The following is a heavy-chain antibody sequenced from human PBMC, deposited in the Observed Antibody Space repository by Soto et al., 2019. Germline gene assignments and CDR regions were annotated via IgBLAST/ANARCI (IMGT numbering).Heavy chain of an antibody. D-gene: IGHD3-22*01. V-gene: IGHV5-51*01. J-gene: IGHJ5*02. CDR1: GYSFTSYW. CDR2: IYPGDSDT. CDR3: ARQQYYYDSSGYPHWLYP. Sequence: PWESLKISCKGSGYSFTSYWIGWVRQMPGKGLEWMGIIYPGDSDTRYSPSFQGQVTISADKSISTAYLQWSSLKASDTAMYYCARQQYYYDSSGYPHWLYPWHKGTRVTVSS.